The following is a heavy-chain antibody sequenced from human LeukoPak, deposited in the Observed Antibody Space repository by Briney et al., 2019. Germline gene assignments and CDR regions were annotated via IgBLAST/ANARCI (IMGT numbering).Heavy chain of an antibody. J-gene: IGHJ6*03. CDR1: GFTFSSYG. Sequence: PGRSLRLSCAASGFTFSSYGMHWVRQAPGKGLEWMAVISYDGSNKYYADSVKGRFTISRDNPKNTLYLQINSLRAEDTAVYYCAKDRQQLVYYMDVWGKGTTVTVSS. CDR2: ISYDGSNK. D-gene: IGHD6-13*01. CDR3: AKDRQQLVYYMDV. V-gene: IGHV3-30*18.